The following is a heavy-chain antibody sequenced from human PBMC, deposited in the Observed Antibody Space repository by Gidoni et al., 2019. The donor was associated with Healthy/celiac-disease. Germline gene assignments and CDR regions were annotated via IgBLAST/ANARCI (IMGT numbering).Heavy chain of an antibody. D-gene: IGHD6-19*01. Sequence: EVQLLESGGGLVQPGGSLRLSCAASGFTFSSYAMSWVRQAPGKGLEWVSASSGSGGSTYYADSVKGRFTISRDNSKNTLYLQMNSLRAEDTAVYYCAKDPAIAVAGEGDNWFDPWGQGTLVTVSS. CDR1: GFTFSSYA. CDR2: SSGSGGST. V-gene: IGHV3-23*01. CDR3: AKDPAIAVAGEGDNWFDP. J-gene: IGHJ5*02.